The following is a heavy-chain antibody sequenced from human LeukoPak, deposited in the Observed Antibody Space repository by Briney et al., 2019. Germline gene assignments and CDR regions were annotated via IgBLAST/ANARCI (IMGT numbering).Heavy chain of an antibody. V-gene: IGHV3-21*01. Sequence: GGSLRLSCTASGFTFSSYGLNWVRQAPGKGLEWVSFIDTSGSYIYYGDSVKGRVTISRDNAENSLYLQMNGLRAEDTAVYYCARGRSITLLRGVAMSDGFDVWGQGAMVTVSS. CDR1: GFTFSSYG. D-gene: IGHD3-10*01. CDR2: IDTSGSYI. CDR3: ARGRSITLLRGVAMSDGFDV. J-gene: IGHJ3*01.